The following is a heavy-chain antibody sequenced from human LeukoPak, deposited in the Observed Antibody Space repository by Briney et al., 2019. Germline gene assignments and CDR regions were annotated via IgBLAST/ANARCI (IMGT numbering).Heavy chain of an antibody. J-gene: IGHJ4*02. CDR1: GFTFSTYA. D-gene: IGHD2-21*01. V-gene: IGHV3-30-3*01. CDR3: ARNIPVTRWGY. Sequence: GGSLRLSCAASGFTFSTYAMHWVRQAPGKGLEWVAVISYDGSNKYYADSVKGRFTISRDNSKNTVYLQMNSLRAEDTAVYYCARNIPVTRWGYWGQGTLVTVSS. CDR2: ISYDGSNK.